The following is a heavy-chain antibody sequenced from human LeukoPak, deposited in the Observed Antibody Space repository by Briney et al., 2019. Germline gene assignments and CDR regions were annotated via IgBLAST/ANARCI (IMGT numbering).Heavy chain of an antibody. D-gene: IGHD1-26*01. CDR3: RGGSYYEGYSWFDP. CDR2: IKSKTDGGTT. V-gene: IGHV3-15*01. Sequence: GGSLRLSCAASGFTFSNAWMSWVRQAPGKGLEWVGRIKSKTDGGTTDFAAPVKGRFTISRDDSKNTLYLQMNSLKTEDTAVYYCRGGSYYEGYSWFDPWGQGTLVTVSS. CDR1: GFTFSNAW. J-gene: IGHJ5*02.